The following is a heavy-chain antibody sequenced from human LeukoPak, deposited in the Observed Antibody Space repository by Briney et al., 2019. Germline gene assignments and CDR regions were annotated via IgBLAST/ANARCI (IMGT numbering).Heavy chain of an antibody. CDR1: GFTFSSYE. D-gene: IGHD3-3*01. CDR3: ARGHYYFWSGSGQPNCFDP. Sequence: GGSLRLSCAASGFTFSSYEMNWVRQAPGKGLEWVSYISSSGSTIYYADSVKGRFTISRDNAKNSLYLQMNSLRAEDTAVYYCARGHYYFWSGSGQPNCFDPWGQGTLVTVSS. V-gene: IGHV3-48*03. CDR2: ISSSGSTI. J-gene: IGHJ5*02.